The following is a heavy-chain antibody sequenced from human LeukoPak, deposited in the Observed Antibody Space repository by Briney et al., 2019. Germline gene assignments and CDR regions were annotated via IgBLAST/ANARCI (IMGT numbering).Heavy chain of an antibody. CDR2: INPSGGST. CDR3: AREGGYYDILTGYYRANWFDP. CDR1: GYTFTSYY. Sequence: ASVKVSRKASGYTFTSYYMHWVRQAPGQGLEWMGIINPSGGSTSYAQKFQGRVTMTRDTSTSTVYMELSSLRSEDTAVYYCAREGGYYDILTGYYRANWFDPWGQGTLVTVSS. V-gene: IGHV1-46*01. D-gene: IGHD3-9*01. J-gene: IGHJ5*02.